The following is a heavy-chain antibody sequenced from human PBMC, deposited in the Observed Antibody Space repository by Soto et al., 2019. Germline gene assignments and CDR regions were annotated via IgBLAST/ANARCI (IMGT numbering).Heavy chain of an antibody. Sequence: QITLKESGPTLVKPTQTLTLTCTFSGFSLSSSGVGVGWIRQPPGKALEWLTFIYWDDDKRYSPSLRSRLTITQDTSKNQVGLTLPNMDPLDTATYYCVRLIVGGITYFLDSWGQGTLLTVSS. CDR2: IYWDDDK. CDR3: VRLIVGGITYFLDS. CDR1: GFSLSSSGVG. V-gene: IGHV2-5*02. J-gene: IGHJ4*02. D-gene: IGHD2-21*01.